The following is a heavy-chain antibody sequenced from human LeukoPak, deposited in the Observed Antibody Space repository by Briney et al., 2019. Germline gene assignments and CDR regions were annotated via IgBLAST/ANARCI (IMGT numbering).Heavy chain of an antibody. CDR3: ARDLGYDFWSGNDAFDI. CDR1: GFTFSSNA. J-gene: IGHJ3*02. D-gene: IGHD3-3*01. Sequence: GGSLRLSCAASGFTFSSNAMHWVRQAPGMGLEWVAVISYDRNNKYYADSVKGRFTISRDNSKNTLYLQMNSLRAEDTAVYYCARDLGYDFWSGNDAFDIWGQGTMVTVSS. V-gene: IGHV3-30-3*01. CDR2: ISYDRNNK.